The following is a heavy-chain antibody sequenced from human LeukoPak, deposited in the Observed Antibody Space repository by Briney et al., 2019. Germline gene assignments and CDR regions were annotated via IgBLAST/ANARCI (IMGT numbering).Heavy chain of an antibody. Sequence: PGGSLRLSRTGSGFTFGDHPMSWIRQPPGKGLEWIGFIYYSGSTKYNPSLKSRVTISVDTSKNQFSLKLTSVTAADTAVYYCARYGSGSYSDDHFQHWGQGTLVTVSS. J-gene: IGHJ1*01. CDR2: IYYSGST. CDR3: ARYGSGSYSDDHFQH. V-gene: IGHV4-59*08. CDR1: GFTFGDHP. D-gene: IGHD3-10*01.